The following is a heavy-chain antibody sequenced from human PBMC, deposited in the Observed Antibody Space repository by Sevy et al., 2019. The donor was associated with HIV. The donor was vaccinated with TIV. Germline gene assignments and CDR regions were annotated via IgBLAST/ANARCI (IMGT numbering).Heavy chain of an antibody. Sequence: GGSLRLSCEASGFTFGSYWMNWVRQAPGKGLEWVANIKQAGSEKNYVDSVKGRFTISRDNAKNSLYLQMNSLRAEDTAVYYCVRAPSYDFWSAYSGGAFPIWGQGATVTVSS. CDR1: GFTFGSYW. D-gene: IGHD3-3*01. J-gene: IGHJ3*02. V-gene: IGHV3-7*01. CDR2: IKQAGSEK. CDR3: VRAPSYDFWSAYSGGAFPI.